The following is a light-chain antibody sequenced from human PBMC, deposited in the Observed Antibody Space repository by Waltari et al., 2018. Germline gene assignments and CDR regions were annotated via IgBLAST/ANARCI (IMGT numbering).Light chain of an antibody. V-gene: IGKV1-39*01. CDR3: QQTYSSLIT. Sequence: DIQMTQSPSSLSASIGDRVTITCRASQTINTFLNWYQQKPGKAPHLLIFSASSLSTGVPSRFSGSGSCTDFTLIITSLQPEDFATYYCQQTYSSLITFGQGTRLDIK. J-gene: IGKJ5*01. CDR1: QTINTF. CDR2: SAS.